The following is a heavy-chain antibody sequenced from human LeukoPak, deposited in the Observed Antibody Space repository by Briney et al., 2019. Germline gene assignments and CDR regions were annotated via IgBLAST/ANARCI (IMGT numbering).Heavy chain of an antibody. D-gene: IGHD3-10*01. V-gene: IGHV3-23*01. CDR1: GFTFTSYA. CDR2: ISGSVGST. Sequence: PGGSLRLSCAASGFTFTSYAISWVRQAPGKGLEWVSAISGSVGSTYYADSVKGRFTIPRDNSKNTLYLPMHSLRAEATAVYYCPKVSFGEFTAWGQGPLVTVS. CDR3: PKVSFGEFTA. J-gene: IGHJ5*02.